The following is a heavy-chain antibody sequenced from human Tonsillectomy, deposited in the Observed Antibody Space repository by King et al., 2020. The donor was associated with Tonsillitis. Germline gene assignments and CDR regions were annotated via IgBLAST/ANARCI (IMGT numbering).Heavy chain of an antibody. V-gene: IGHV3-30*18. CDR3: AKDFDSGYEHYFCNGMDV. J-gene: IGHJ6*02. CDR2: ISYDGSYK. CDR1: GFTFSSYG. Sequence: VQLVESGGGVVQPGRSLRLSCAASGFTFSSYGMHWVRQAPGKGLEWVAVISYDGSYKYSADSVKGRFTISRDNSKNTLYLQMNSLRAEDTAIYYCAKDFDSGYEHYFCNGMDVWGQGTTVTVSS. D-gene: IGHD5-12*01.